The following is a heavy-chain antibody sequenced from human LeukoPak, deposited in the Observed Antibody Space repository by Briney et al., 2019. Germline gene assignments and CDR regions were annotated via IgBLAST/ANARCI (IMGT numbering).Heavy chain of an antibody. Sequence: GGSLRLSCAASGFTFTTYQMNWVRQAPGKGLEWVSYISTTGDTIYYADSVKGRFTISRDNAKNSLYLQMNSLRAVDTAAYYCAGFYYYGSRAFDYWGQGTLVTVSP. V-gene: IGHV3-48*03. J-gene: IGHJ4*02. CDR2: ISTTGDTI. D-gene: IGHD3-10*01. CDR3: AGFYYYGSRAFDY. CDR1: GFTFTTYQ.